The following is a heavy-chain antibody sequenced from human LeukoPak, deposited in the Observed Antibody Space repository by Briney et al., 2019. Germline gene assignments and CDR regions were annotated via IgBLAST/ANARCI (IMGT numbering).Heavy chain of an antibody. CDR3: ARSPSSSWTAFDI. V-gene: IGHV1-8*01. J-gene: IGHJ3*02. CDR2: MNPNSGNT. CDR1: GYTFTSYD. D-gene: IGHD6-13*01. Sequence: ASVKVSCKASGYTFTSYDINWVRQAPGQGLEWMGWMNPNSGNTGYAQKFQGRVTMTRNTSISTAYMELSSLRSEDTAVYYCARSPSSSWTAFDIWGQGTMVTVSS.